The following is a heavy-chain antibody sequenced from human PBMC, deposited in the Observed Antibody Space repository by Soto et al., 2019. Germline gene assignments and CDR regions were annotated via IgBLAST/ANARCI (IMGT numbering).Heavy chain of an antibody. J-gene: IGHJ4*02. Sequence: QVQLVQSGAEVRKPGASVKVSCKTSGYIFSSYAIQWVRQAPGQSLEWMGWINAVNGNTRYAQSLEGRVTFTRDTSASTAYMELSSLRPEDTAIYYCAIAIGVAGRFDYWGQGTLVTVSS. CDR2: INAVNGNT. V-gene: IGHV1-3*01. CDR1: GYIFSSYA. D-gene: IGHD6-19*01. CDR3: AIAIGVAGRFDY.